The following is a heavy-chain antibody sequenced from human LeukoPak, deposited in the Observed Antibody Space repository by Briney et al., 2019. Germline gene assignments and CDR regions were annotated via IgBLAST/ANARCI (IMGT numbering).Heavy chain of an antibody. CDR1: GGSISSYY. J-gene: IGHJ5*02. Sequence: PSETLSLTCTVSGGSISSYYWIWIRQPAGKGLEWIGRIYTSGRTNYNPSLKSRVTISVDTSKNQFSLKLSSVTAADTAVYYCARDPLDDISGYYSSWFDPWGQGTLVTVSS. V-gene: IGHV4-4*07. CDR3: ARDPLDDISGYYSSWFDP. D-gene: IGHD3-22*01. CDR2: IYTSGRT.